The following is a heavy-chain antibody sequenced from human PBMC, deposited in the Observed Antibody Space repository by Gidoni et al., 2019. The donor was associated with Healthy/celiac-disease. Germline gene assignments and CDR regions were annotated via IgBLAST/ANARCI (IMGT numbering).Heavy chain of an antibody. CDR3: AKDRHDYIWGSYLFDY. J-gene: IGHJ4*02. CDR2: ISVSGGST. D-gene: IGHD3-16*01. CDR1: GFTFRSYA. Sequence: EVQLLESGGGLVQPGGSRRLSCAASGFTFRSYAMSWVRQAPGKGLELVSAISVSGGSTYYSDSVKGRFTISRDNSKNKLYLQINSLRADDTAVYYCAKDRHDYIWGSYLFDYWGQGTLVTVSS. V-gene: IGHV3-23*01.